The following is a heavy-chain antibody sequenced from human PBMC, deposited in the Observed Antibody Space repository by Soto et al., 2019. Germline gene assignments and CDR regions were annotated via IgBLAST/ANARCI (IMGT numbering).Heavy chain of an antibody. CDR1: GYNFTSYW. V-gene: IGHV5-51*01. J-gene: IGHJ6*02. CDR3: ARRRLTLTYGMDV. CDR2: IYPGDSDT. Sequence: GESLKISCKGSGYNFTSYWIGWVRQMPGKGLEWMGIIYPGDSDTRYSPSFQGQVTISADKSFSTAYLQWSSLKASDTAMYYCARRRLTLTYGMDVWGQGTTVTVSS.